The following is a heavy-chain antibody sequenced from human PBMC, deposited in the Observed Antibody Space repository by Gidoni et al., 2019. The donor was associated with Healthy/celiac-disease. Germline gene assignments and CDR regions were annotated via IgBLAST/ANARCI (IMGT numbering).Heavy chain of an antibody. CDR2: INHSGSST. D-gene: IGHD6-19*01. Sequence: QVQLVHSGAAVKKPGASVKVSCNASGYPFPSYYMHWVRQAPGQGLEWMGIINHSGSSTSYAQKVQGRVTMTRDKSKSTVYMEMSSLRSEDTAVYYCAREIGSSGPLYGMDVWGQGTTVTVSS. CDR1: GYPFPSYY. CDR3: AREIGSSGPLYGMDV. J-gene: IGHJ6*02. V-gene: IGHV1-46*01.